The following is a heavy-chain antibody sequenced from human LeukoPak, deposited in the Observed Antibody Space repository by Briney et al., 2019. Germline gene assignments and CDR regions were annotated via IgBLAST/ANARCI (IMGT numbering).Heavy chain of an antibody. CDR2: ISAYNGNT. D-gene: IGHD5-18*01. V-gene: IGHV1-18*01. CDR3: ARVPLRGYSYGLVDY. Sequence: ASVKVSCKASGYTFTSYGISWVRQAPGQGLEWMGWISAYNGNTNYAQKLQGRVTMSTDTSTSTAYMELRSLRSDDTAVYYCARVPLRGYSYGLVDYWGQGTLVTVSS. J-gene: IGHJ4*02. CDR1: GYTFTSYG.